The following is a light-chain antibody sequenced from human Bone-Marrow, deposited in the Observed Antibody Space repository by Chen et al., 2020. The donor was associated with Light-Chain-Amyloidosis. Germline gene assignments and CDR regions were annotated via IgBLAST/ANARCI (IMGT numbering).Light chain of an antibody. V-gene: IGLV2-11*01. Sequence: QSPLTQPRSVSGAPGQSATISCTGTSSDVGAYYYVSVYQQHPGKAPKLIIYDIRGRPSGVPDRFSCSKSGNTASLTISGLQAEDEADYYCCSYAGSYTRVFGTGTKVTVL. J-gene: IGLJ1*01. CDR2: DIR. CDR3: CSYAGSYTRV. CDR1: SSDVGAYYY.